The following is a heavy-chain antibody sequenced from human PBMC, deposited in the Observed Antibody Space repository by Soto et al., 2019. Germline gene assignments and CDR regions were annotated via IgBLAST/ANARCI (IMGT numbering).Heavy chain of an antibody. CDR3: ARGRRRQQLVSHWFAP. CDR1: GGYFSGYY. CDR2: INHSGST. D-gene: IGHD6-13*01. V-gene: IGHV4-34*01. Sequence: LETLSLTCAVYGGYFSGYYWSWIRKPPGKGLDWIGEINHSGSTNYNPSLKSRVTISVDTSKNQFSLKLSSVTAADTAVYYCARGRRRQQLVSHWFAPWGQGTLVTVSS. J-gene: IGHJ5*02.